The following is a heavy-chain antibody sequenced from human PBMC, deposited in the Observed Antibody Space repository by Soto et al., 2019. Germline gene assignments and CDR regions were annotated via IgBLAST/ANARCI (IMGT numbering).Heavy chain of an antibody. CDR1: GFTFTNCV. Sequence: EVHLLESGGVLVQPGESLRLSCETSGFTFTNCVMTWVRQPPGKRLEWVSVITTNGHTDYADSVKGRFTISRDNSKNTVYLQMNRLRAEDTAIYYCAKGLLNGRWYAADWGQGTLVTVTS. D-gene: IGHD6-13*01. V-gene: IGHV3-23*01. CDR3: AKGLLNGRWYAAD. CDR2: ITTNGHT. J-gene: IGHJ4*02.